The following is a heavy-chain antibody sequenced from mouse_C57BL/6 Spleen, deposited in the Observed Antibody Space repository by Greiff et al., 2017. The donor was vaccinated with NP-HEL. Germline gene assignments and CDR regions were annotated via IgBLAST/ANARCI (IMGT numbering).Heavy chain of an antibody. V-gene: IGHV1-81*01. J-gene: IGHJ2*01. CDR2: IYPRSGNT. CDR1: GYTFTSYG. CDR3: ARGGSGRRNYGSSYDFDY. D-gene: IGHD1-1*01. Sequence: VQLQQSGAELARPGASVKLSCKASGYTFTSYGISWVKQRTGQGLEWIGEIYPRSGNTYYNEKFKGKATLTADKSSSTAYMELRSLTSEDSAVYFCARGGSGRRNYGSSYDFDYWGQGTTLTVSS.